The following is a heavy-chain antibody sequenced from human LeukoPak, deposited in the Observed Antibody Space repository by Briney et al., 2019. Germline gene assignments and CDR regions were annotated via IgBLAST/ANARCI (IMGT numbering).Heavy chain of an antibody. CDR1: GGSVSTGNLY. V-gene: IGHV4-61*01. Sequence: SETLSLTFTVSGGSVSTGNLYWNWIRQPPGKGLEWIGYIYHSGSTDYNPSLKSRVAISVDTSKNQFSLKMTSVTAADTAVYYCASRFYYDNTGYFQRWGQGTLVTVSS. CDR3: ASRFYYDNTGYFQR. D-gene: IGHD3-22*01. CDR2: IYHSGST. J-gene: IGHJ4*02.